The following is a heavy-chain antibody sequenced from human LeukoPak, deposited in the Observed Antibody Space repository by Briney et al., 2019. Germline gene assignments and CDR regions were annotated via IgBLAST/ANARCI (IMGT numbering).Heavy chain of an antibody. CDR1: GFTISRYW. CDR3: ARDRDGDLDY. V-gene: IGHV3-74*01. CDR2: INSDGSGT. Sequence: PGGSLRLSCAASGFTISRYWMHWVRQAPGKGLVWVSRINSDGSGTSNADSVKGRFTISRDNAKNTLYLQMNSLRAEDTAVYYCARDRDGDLDYWGQGTLVTVSS. D-gene: IGHD4-17*01. J-gene: IGHJ4*02.